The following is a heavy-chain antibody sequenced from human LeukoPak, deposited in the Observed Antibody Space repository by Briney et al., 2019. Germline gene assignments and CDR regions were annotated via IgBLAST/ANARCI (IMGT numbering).Heavy chain of an antibody. CDR2: ISGSGGNT. CDR3: AKTTAGHSSGRDPGWPVDY. D-gene: IGHD6-19*01. Sequence: GGSLRLSCAASGFTFGSYAMTWVRQAPGKGLEWVSHISGSGGNTYHADSVKGRFTISRDNSKNTVYLQMNSLRAEDTAVYYCAKTTAGHSSGRDPGWPVDYWGQGTPVTVSS. V-gene: IGHV3-23*01. J-gene: IGHJ4*02. CDR1: GFTFGSYA.